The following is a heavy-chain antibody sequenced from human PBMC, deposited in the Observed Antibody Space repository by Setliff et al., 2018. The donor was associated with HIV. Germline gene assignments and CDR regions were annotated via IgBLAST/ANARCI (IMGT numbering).Heavy chain of an antibody. J-gene: IGHJ4*02. CDR2: IYHSGST. V-gene: IGHV4-38-2*02. Sequence: SETLSLTCTVSGFSISSDYYGGWIRQPPGEGLEWIGSIYHSGSTYYNPSLQSRVTMAVDTSKNQFSLKLSSVTAADTAVYYCARRSGWYDYWGQGTLVTVSS. CDR1: GFSISSDYY. CDR3: ARRSGWYDY. D-gene: IGHD6-19*01.